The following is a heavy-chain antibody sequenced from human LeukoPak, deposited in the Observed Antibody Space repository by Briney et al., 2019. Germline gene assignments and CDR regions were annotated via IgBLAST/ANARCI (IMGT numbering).Heavy chain of an antibody. CDR3: ARAKNYDFWSGYYTYYYYGMDV. V-gene: IGHV7-4-1*02. CDR2: INTNTGNP. CDR1: GYTFTSYA. J-gene: IGHJ6*02. Sequence: ASVKVSCKASGYTFTSYAMNWVRQAPGQGLEWMGWINTNTGNPTYAQGFTGRFVFSLDTSVSTAYLQISSLKAEDTAVYYCARAKNYDFWSGYYTYYYYGMDVWGQGTTVTVSS. D-gene: IGHD3-3*01.